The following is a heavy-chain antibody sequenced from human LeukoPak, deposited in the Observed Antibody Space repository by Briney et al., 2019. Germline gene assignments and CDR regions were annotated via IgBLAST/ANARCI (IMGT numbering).Heavy chain of an antibody. CDR3: ARGRPAAGQYFFDY. CDR1: GASISSSSSY. Sequence: NPSETLSLTCTVSGASISSSSSYWAWIRQPPGKGLEWIGSINYSGSTYYNPSLKSRVTISVDTSKEQFSLKLSSVTAADAAVYYCARGRPAAGQYFFDYWGQGALVTVSS. V-gene: IGHV4-39*01. D-gene: IGHD6-13*01. CDR2: INYSGST. J-gene: IGHJ4*02.